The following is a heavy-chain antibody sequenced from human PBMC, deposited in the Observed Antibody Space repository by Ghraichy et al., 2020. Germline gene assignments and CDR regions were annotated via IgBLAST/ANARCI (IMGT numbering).Heavy chain of an antibody. CDR2: IKEDGSIK. D-gene: IGHD4-17*01. CDR1: GFSFSTYW. Sequence: GSLRLSCAASGFSFSTYWMTWVRQAPGKGLEWVANIKEDGSIKQYVDSVKGRFTISRDNAKKSLYLQMNSLRAEDTDVYYCARGPSTTLTTFWGQGTLVTVSS. CDR3: ARGPSTTLTTF. J-gene: IGHJ4*02. V-gene: IGHV3-7*01.